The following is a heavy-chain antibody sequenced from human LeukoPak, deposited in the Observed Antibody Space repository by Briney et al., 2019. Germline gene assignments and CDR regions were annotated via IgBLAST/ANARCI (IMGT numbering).Heavy chain of an antibody. Sequence: SETLSLACTVSGGSVSDYYWGWIRQPPGKGLEWIGEINHSGSTNYNPSLKSRVTISVDTSKNQFSLKLSSVTAADTAVYYCARATPHYDFWSGYNVYYYMDVWGKGTTVTVSS. CDR2: INHSGST. CDR3: ARATPHYDFWSGYNVYYYMDV. CDR1: GGSVSDYY. V-gene: IGHV4-34*01. D-gene: IGHD3-3*01. J-gene: IGHJ6*03.